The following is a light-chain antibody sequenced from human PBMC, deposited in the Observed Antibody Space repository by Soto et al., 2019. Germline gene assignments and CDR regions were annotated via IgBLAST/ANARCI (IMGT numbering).Light chain of an antibody. CDR2: GAS. Sequence: DIQMTQSPSSLSASIGDRVTITCRASQTTNSYLNWYQHKPGTAPKLLIYGASSLVNGVPSRFSGSESGTDFTLISSSLQPEDFATYYCQQGFTAPWTFGQGTKVEIK. CDR3: QQGFTAPWT. J-gene: IGKJ1*01. V-gene: IGKV1-39*01. CDR1: QTTNSY.